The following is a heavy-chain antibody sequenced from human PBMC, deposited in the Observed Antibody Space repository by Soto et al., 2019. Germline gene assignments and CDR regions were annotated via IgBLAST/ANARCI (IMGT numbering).Heavy chain of an antibody. CDR1: GGSISSSSYY. CDR3: ASQSTYYDLLTGYHPATCYY. D-gene: IGHD3-9*01. CDR2: TSYSGST. Sequence: QLQLQESGPGLVKPSETLSLTCTVSGGSISSSSYYWGWIRQPPGKRLEWIGSTSYSGSTYYNPSLQSRVTISVDTSKNQFSLKLNSVTAADTAVYYCASQSTYYDLLTGYHPATCYYWGQGALVTVSS. J-gene: IGHJ4*02. V-gene: IGHV4-39*01.